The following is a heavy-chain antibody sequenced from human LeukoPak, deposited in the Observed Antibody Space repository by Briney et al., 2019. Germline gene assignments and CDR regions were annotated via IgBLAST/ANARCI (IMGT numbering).Heavy chain of an antibody. V-gene: IGHV3-30*04. J-gene: IGHJ4*02. CDR1: GFTFSSYA. CDR2: ISYDGSNK. D-gene: IGHD5-18*01. Sequence: GRSLRLSCAASGFTFSSYAMHWVRQAPGKGLEWVAVISYDGSNKYYADSVKGRFTISRDNSKNTLYLQMNSLRAEDTAVYYCARDPTPGLLWGYSSHDFDYWGQGTLVTASS. CDR3: ARDPTPGLLWGYSSHDFDY.